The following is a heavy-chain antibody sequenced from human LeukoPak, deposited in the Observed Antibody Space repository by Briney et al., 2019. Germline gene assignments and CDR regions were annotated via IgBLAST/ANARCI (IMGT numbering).Heavy chain of an antibody. CDR3: ARDREIDSYGYFDY. J-gene: IGHJ4*02. CDR2: IIPIFGTA. V-gene: IGHV1-69*01. CDR1: GGTFSSYA. D-gene: IGHD5-18*01. Sequence: SVKVSCKASGGTFSSYAISWVRQAPGQGLEWMGGIIPIFGTANYAQKFQGRVTITADESTSTAYMELSSLRSEGTAVYYCARDREIDSYGYFDYWGQGTLVTVSS.